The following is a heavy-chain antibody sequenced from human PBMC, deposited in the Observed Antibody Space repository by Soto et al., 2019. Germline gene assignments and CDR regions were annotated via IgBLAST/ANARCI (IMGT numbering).Heavy chain of an antibody. CDR1: GGSISSSSYY. CDR3: ARHPRRNYVFDY. Sequence: SETLSLTCTVSGGSISSSSYYWGWIRQPPGKGLEWIGSIYYSGSTYYNPSLKSRVTISVDTSKNQFSLKLSSVTAADTAVYYCARHPRRNYVFDYWGQGTLVTAPQ. D-gene: IGHD3-16*01. V-gene: IGHV4-39*01. CDR2: IYYSGST. J-gene: IGHJ4*02.